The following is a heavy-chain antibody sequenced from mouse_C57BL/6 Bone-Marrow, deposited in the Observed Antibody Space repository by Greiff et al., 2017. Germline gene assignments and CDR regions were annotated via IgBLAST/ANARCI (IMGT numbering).Heavy chain of an antibody. CDR1: GFNIKDDY. CDR3: TTGRLYYFDY. V-gene: IGHV14-4*01. J-gene: IGHJ2*01. Sequence: VQLQRSGAELVRPGASVKLSCTASGFNIKDDYMHWVKQRPEQGLEWIGWIDPENGDTEYASKFQGKATITADTSSKTAYLQLSSLTSEDTAVYYCTTGRLYYFDYWGQGTTLTVSS. CDR2: IDPENGDT.